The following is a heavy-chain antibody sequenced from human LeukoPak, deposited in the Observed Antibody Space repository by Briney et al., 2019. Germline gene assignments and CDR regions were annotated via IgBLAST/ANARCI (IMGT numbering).Heavy chain of an antibody. J-gene: IGHJ4*02. CDR2: IWYDGSNK. CDR3: ARAWLRGYYFDY. D-gene: IGHD5-12*01. V-gene: IGHV3-33*01. Sequence: GRSLRLSCAASGFTFSSYGMHWVRQAPGKGLEWVAVIWYDGSNKYYADSVKGRFTISRDNSKNALYPHMNSLRAEDTAVYYCARAWLRGYYFDYWGQGTLVTVSS. CDR1: GFTFSSYG.